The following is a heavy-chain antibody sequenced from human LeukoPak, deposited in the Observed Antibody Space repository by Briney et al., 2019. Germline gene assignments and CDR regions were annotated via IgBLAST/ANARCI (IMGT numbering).Heavy chain of an antibody. J-gene: IGHJ4*02. D-gene: IGHD3-10*01. Sequence: GGSLRLSCAASGFTFDDYAMHWVRQAPGKGLEWVSLISWDGGSTYYADSVKGRFTISRDNSKNSLYLQMNSLRAEDTALYYCAKDGDGLITMVQGYFDYWGQGTLVTVSS. V-gene: IGHV3-43D*03. CDR3: AKDGDGLITMVQGYFDY. CDR1: GFTFDDYA. CDR2: ISWDGGST.